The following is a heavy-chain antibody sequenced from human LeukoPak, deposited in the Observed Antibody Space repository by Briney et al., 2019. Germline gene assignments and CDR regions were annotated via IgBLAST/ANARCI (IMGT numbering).Heavy chain of an antibody. CDR1: GGSFSGYY. J-gene: IGHJ6*03. V-gene: IGHV4-34*01. CDR3: ARDAPMRPTPGRRDYYYYYMDV. D-gene: IGHD2-2*01. CDR2: INHSGST. Sequence: SETLSLTCAVYGGSFSGYYWSWIRQPPGKGLEWIGEINHSGSTNYNPSLKSRVTISVDTSKNQFSLKLSSVTAADTAVYYCARDAPMRPTPGRRDYYYYYMDVWGKGTTVTVSS.